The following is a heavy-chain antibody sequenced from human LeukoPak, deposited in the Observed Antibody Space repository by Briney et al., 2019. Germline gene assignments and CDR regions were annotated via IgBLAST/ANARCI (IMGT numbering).Heavy chain of an antibody. J-gene: IGHJ4*02. CDR2: IKQDGSEK. Sequence: PGRSLRLSCAASGFTFSSYWMSWVRQAPGKGLEWVANIKQDGSEKYYVDSVKGRFTISRDNAKNSLYLQMNSLRAEDTAVYYCARARLKDYYDSSGYFFGYWGQGTLVTVSS. CDR1: GFTFSSYW. V-gene: IGHV3-7*01. D-gene: IGHD3-22*01. CDR3: ARARLKDYYDSSGYFFGY.